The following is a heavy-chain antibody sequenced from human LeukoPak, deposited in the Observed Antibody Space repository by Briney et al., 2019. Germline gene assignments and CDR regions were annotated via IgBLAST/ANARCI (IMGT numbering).Heavy chain of an antibody. CDR1: GYSISSGYY. D-gene: IGHD4-17*01. CDR3: AKAPRLTTPFDY. V-gene: IGHV4-38-2*01. J-gene: IGHJ4*02. Sequence: SETLSLTCAVSGYSISSGYYWGWIRQPPGRGLEWIGTVYHSGNTYYNPSLKSRVAISVDTSKNQFSLKLSSVTAADTAVYYCAKAPRLTTPFDYWGQGTLVTVSS. CDR2: VYHSGNT.